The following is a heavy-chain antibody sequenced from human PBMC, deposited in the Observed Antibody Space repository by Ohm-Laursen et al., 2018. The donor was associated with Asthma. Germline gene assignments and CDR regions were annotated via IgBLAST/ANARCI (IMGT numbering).Heavy chain of an antibody. Sequence: SLRLSCTASGFTFSSYGMHWVRQAPGKGLEWVAVISYDGSNKYYADSVKGRFTISRDNSKNTLYLQMNSLRAEDTAVYYCARDGKRITIFGVVNPDYWGQGTLVTVSS. CDR3: ARDGKRITIFGVVNPDY. D-gene: IGHD3-3*01. CDR1: GFTFSSYG. J-gene: IGHJ4*02. V-gene: IGHV3-30*03. CDR2: ISYDGSNK.